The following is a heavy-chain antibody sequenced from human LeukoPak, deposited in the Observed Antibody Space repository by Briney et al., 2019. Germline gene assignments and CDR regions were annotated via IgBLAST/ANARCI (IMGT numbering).Heavy chain of an antibody. Sequence: SVKVSCKASGGTFSSYAISWVRQAPGQGLEWMGGIIPIFGTANYAQKFQGRVTITADESTSTAYMELSSLRSEDTAVYYCARDYGGATRDAFDIWGQGTMVTVSP. CDR1: GGTFSSYA. V-gene: IGHV1-69*13. D-gene: IGHD1-26*01. CDR2: IIPIFGTA. J-gene: IGHJ3*02. CDR3: ARDYGGATRDAFDI.